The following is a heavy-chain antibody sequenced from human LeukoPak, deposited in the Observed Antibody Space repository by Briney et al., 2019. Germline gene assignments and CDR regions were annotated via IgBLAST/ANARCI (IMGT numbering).Heavy chain of an antibody. CDR2: IGTHSTST. J-gene: IGHJ4*01. V-gene: IGHV3-23*01. CDR3: TRRVGGPPDY. Sequence: QPGGSLRLSCAASGFTFSSYVMTWVRQAPGAGLEWVSAIGTHSTSTDYPDSVKGRFTISRDDSKNPVFLQMTSLRVQDTALYYCTRRVGGPPDYWGLGTLVTVSS. D-gene: IGHD1-26*01. CDR1: GFTFSSYV.